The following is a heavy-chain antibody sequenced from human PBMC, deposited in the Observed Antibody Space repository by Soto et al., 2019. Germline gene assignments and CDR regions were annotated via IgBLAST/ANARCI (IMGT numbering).Heavy chain of an antibody. CDR3: ARDQIVVVPAAMRDYYYGMDV. J-gene: IGHJ6*02. Sequence: SETLSLTCTVSGGSISSYYWTWIRQPPGKGLEWIGYIDYSGSTNYNPSLKSRVTLSVDTSKNQFSLKLSSVTAADTAVYYCARDQIVVVPAAMRDYYYGMDVWGQGTTVTVSS. CDR2: IDYSGST. D-gene: IGHD2-2*01. CDR1: GGSISSYY. V-gene: IGHV4-59*01.